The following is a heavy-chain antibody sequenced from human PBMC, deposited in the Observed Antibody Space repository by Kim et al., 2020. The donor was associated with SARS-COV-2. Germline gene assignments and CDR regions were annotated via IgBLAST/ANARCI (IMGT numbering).Heavy chain of an antibody. CDR2: T. CDR3: VRLVVAAPFDF. J-gene: IGHJ4*02. D-gene: IGHD2-15*01. V-gene: IGHV3-74*01. Sequence: TSYADSEKGRFTISRDNAKNTLYLQMNSLRAEDTAVYYCVRLVVAAPFDFWGQGTLVTVSS.